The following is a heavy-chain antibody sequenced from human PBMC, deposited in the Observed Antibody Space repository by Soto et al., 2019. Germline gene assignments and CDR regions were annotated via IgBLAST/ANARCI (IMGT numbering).Heavy chain of an antibody. CDR1: GGSISSYY. CDR3: ARQWGDYVCDY. D-gene: IGHD3-16*01. CDR2: IYYSGST. V-gene: IGHV4-59*08. Sequence: PSETLSLTCTVSGGSISSYYWSWIRQPPGKGLEWIGYIYYSGSTNYNPSLKSRVTISVDTSKNQFSLKLSSVTAADTAVYYCARQWGDYVCDYSGQGTLVTVSS. J-gene: IGHJ4*02.